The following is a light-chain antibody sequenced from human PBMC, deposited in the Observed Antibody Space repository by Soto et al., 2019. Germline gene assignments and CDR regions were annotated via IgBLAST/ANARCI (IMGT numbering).Light chain of an antibody. CDR3: SSYTTSNTRQIV. V-gene: IGLV2-14*03. Sequence: QSALNQPASVCGAPGESINNSCTGNSRDGGGYNYVSWYQHHPGKAPKLLIYDVSNRPSGISNRFSGSKSDNTASLTISGLQPEDEADYYCSSYTTSNTRQIVFGTGTRSPS. J-gene: IGLJ1*01. CDR1: SRDGGGYNY. CDR2: DVS.